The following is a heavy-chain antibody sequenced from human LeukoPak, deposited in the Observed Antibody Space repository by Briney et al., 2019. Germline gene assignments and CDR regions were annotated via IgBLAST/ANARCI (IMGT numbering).Heavy chain of an antibody. CDR1: GFTLGSANA. CDR3: AKGTLFGVVTSFDF. Sequence: GGSLRLSCAASGFTLGSANAMTWVRQAPGKGLEWVSLISASGSATYYADSVRGRFAISRDISKNTLFLQMSSLRTEDTAVYYCAKGTLFGVVTSFDFWGQGTLVTVSS. V-gene: IGHV3-23*01. CDR2: ISASGSAT. D-gene: IGHD3-3*01. J-gene: IGHJ4*02.